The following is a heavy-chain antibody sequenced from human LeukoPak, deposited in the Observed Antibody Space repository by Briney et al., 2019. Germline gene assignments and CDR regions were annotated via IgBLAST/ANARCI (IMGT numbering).Heavy chain of an antibody. V-gene: IGHV1-46*01. Sequence: ASVKVSCKASVYTFTSYYMHWARQAPGQGLEWMGIINPSGGSTRYAQKFQGRVTMTRDTSTSTVYMELSSLRSEDTAVYYCARGDDIVVPFEYWGQGTLVTVSS. J-gene: IGHJ4*02. CDR3: ARGDDIVVPFEY. D-gene: IGHD2-15*01. CDR1: VYTFTSYY. CDR2: INPSGGST.